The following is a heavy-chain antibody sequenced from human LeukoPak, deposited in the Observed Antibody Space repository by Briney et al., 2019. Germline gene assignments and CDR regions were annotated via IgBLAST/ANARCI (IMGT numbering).Heavy chain of an antibody. J-gene: IGHJ4*02. D-gene: IGHD6-6*01. Sequence: SVKVSCKASGGTFRNHDINWVRQAPGQGLEWMGGIIPIFGTPNYAQKFQGRVTITADESTTTAYMGLSSLRSEDTAVYYCARRSSSSSSHFDYWGQGTLVTVSS. V-gene: IGHV1-69*13. CDR2: IIPIFGTP. CDR3: ARRSSSSSSHFDY. CDR1: GGTFRNHD.